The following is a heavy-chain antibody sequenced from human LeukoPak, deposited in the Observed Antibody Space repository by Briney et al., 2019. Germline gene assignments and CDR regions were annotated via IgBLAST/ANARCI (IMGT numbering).Heavy chain of an antibody. CDR1: GFTFSIYW. D-gene: IGHD2-15*01. Sequence: GGSLRLSFAASGFTFSIYWMHWVRHAPGKGLVWVSRINSDGSSTSYADSVKGRFTISRDNAKNTLYLQMNSLRAADTAVYYCVRGYCSGGSCYLVDYWGQGTLVTVSS. CDR2: INSDGSST. V-gene: IGHV3-74*01. CDR3: VRGYCSGGSCYLVDY. J-gene: IGHJ4*02.